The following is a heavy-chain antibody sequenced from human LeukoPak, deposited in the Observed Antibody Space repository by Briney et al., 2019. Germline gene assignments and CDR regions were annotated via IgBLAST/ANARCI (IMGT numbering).Heavy chain of an antibody. D-gene: IGHD4-23*01. J-gene: IGHJ4*02. V-gene: IGHV1-18*01. CDR2: ISAYDANT. Sequence: ASVKVSCKASGYTFTSYGISWVRRAPGQGLEWMGWISAYDANTNYAPKLQGRVTVTTDTSTSTAYMELRSLRSDDTAVYYCARDLRGTVAYFDYWGQGTLVTVSS. CDR3: ARDLRGTVAYFDY. CDR1: GYTFTSYG.